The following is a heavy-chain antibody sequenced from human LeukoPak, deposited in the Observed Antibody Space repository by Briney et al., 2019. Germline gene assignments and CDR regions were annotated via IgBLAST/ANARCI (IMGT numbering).Heavy chain of an antibody. CDR1: GGSFSGYY. Sequence: PSETLSLTCAVYGGSFSGYYWSWIRQPPGKGLEWIGYIYYSGSTNYNPSLKSRVTISVDTSKNQFSLKLSSVTAADTAVYYCARDVYGDYEDGAHAFDIWGQGTMVTVSS. CDR3: ARDVYGDYEDGAHAFDI. J-gene: IGHJ3*02. CDR2: IYYSGST. V-gene: IGHV4-59*01. D-gene: IGHD4-17*01.